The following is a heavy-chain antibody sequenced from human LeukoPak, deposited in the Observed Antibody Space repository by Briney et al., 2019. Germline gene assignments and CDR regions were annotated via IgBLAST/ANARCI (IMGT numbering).Heavy chain of an antibody. CDR3: ARDQRVLSLYRTVRGAFDI. CDR1: GFTFSSYA. J-gene: IGHJ3*02. Sequence: PGGSLRLSCAASGFTFSSYAMHWVRQAPGKGLEWVAVISYDGSNKYYADSVKGRFTISRDNSKNTLYLQMNSLRAEDTAVYYCARDQRVLSLYRTVRGAFDIWGQGTMVTVSS. D-gene: IGHD3-16*02. V-gene: IGHV3-30-3*01. CDR2: ISYDGSNK.